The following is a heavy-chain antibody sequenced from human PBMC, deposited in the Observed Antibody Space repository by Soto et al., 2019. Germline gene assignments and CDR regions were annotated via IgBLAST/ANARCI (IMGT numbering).Heavy chain of an antibody. D-gene: IGHD4-17*01. J-gene: IGHJ4*02. Sequence: QVQLVESGGGFVQPGKSLRLSCAVSGFTFRTYGMHWVRQAPRKGLEWLAFISDDGSTLYYADSLKGRFTISRDNSKNTLHLQMTSLSVEDTAAYYCARDPPDGDYFFDYWGQGTLVTVSS. CDR3: ARDPPDGDYFFDY. CDR2: ISDDGSTL. V-gene: IGHV3-30*03. CDR1: GFTFRTYG.